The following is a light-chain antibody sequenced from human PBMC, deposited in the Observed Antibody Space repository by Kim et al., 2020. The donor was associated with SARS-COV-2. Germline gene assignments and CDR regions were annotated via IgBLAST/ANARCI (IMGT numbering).Light chain of an antibody. CDR1: QDISNY. V-gene: IGKV1-33*01. J-gene: IGKJ2*01. CDR3: QQYDNSYT. Sequence: DIQMTQSPSSLSASVGDRVTITCQASQDISNYLNWYQQKPGKAPKLLIYDASNLETGVPSRFSGSGSGTDFTFTISSLQPEDIATYYCQQYDNSYTCGQGTKLEI. CDR2: DAS.